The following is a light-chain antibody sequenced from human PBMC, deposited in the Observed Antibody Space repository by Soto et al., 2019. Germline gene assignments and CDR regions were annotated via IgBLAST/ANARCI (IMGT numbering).Light chain of an antibody. J-gene: IGKJ5*01. CDR2: GAS. Sequence: EIVMTQFLSTLSVSPGERDTLSCTASQSVRGSKVAWYQQRPGEAPRLLIFGASTRATGIPARFSGWGSGTEFTLTISSLQSEDFAVYYCQQYHNWPPITFGQGTRLEI. V-gene: IGKV3-15*01. CDR3: QQYHNWPPIT. CDR1: QSVRGSK.